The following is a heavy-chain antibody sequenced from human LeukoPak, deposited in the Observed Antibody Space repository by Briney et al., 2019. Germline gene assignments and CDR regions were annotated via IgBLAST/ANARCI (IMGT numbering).Heavy chain of an antibody. V-gene: IGHV3-30*18. CDR3: AKADGVYYYYYAMDV. Sequence: GGSLRLSCAASGFTFSSYGMHWVRQAPGKGLEWVVFISYDGSNKYYADAVKGRFTISRDNSKNTLYLQMNSLRAEDTAVYYCAKADGVYYYYYAMDVWGQGTTVTVSS. CDR2: ISYDGSNK. J-gene: IGHJ6*02. D-gene: IGHD3-10*01. CDR1: GFTFSSYG.